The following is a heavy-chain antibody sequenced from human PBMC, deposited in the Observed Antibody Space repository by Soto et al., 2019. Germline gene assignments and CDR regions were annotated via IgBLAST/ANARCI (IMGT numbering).Heavy chain of an antibody. CDR3: ARVPRGITMIG. J-gene: IGHJ4*02. V-gene: IGHV3-30-3*01. CDR1: GFTFSSYA. CDR2: ISYDGSNK. D-gene: IGHD3-22*01. Sequence: GGSLRLSCAASGFTFSSYAMHWVRQAPGKGLEWVAAISYDGSNKYYADSVKGRFTISRDNSKNTLYLQMNSLRAEDTAVYYCARVPRGITMIGWGQGTLVTVSS.